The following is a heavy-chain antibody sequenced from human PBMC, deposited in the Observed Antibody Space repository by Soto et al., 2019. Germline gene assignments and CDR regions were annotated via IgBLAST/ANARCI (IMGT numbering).Heavy chain of an antibody. Sequence: QVQLVQSGAEVKKPGSSVKVSCKASGGTFSSYTISWLRQAPGQGLEWMGRIIPILGIANYAQKFQGRVTITADKSTSTAYMELSSLRSEDTAVYYCAGARGAVAGTDYWGQGTLVTVSS. D-gene: IGHD6-19*01. J-gene: IGHJ4*02. CDR3: AGARGAVAGTDY. CDR1: GGTFSSYT. V-gene: IGHV1-69*02. CDR2: IIPILGIA.